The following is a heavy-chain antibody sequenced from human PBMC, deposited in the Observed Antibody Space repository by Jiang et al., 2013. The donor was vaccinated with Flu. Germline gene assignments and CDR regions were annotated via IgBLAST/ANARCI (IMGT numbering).Heavy chain of an antibody. V-gene: IGHV4-39*01. Sequence: GSGLVKPSETVSLTCTVSGGSISSSSYYWGWIRQPPGKGLEWIGSIYYSGSTYYNPSLKSRVTISVDTSKNQFSLKLSSVTAADTAVYYCARRLNCSGGSCYGPFDYWGQGTLVTVSS. CDR2: IYYSGST. CDR3: ARRLNCSGGSCYGPFDY. CDR1: GGSISSSSYY. D-gene: IGHD2-15*01. J-gene: IGHJ4*02.